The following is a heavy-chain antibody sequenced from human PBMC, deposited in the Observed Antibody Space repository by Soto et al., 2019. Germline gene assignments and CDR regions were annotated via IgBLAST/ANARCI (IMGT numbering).Heavy chain of an antibody. J-gene: IGHJ4*02. CDR2: IYYSGST. D-gene: IGHD3-16*02. CDR1: GGSISSYY. V-gene: IGHV4-59*01. Sequence: SETLSLTCTVSGGSISSYYWSWIRQPPGKGLEWIGYIYYSGSTNYTPSLKSRVTISVDTSKNQFSLKLSSVTAADTAVYYCARVSSRGCDYWGQGTLVTVSS. CDR3: ARVSSRGCDY.